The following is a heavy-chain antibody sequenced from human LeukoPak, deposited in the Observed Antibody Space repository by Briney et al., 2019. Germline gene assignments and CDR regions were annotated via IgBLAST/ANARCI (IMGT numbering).Heavy chain of an antibody. D-gene: IGHD3-9*01. CDR2: IYYSGST. CDR3: ARHFDWVGGNVDY. J-gene: IGHJ4*02. CDR1: GGSISSYY. Sequence: SETLSLTCTVSGGSISSYYWSWIRQPPGKGLEWIGYIYYSGSTNYNPSLKSRVTISVDTSKNQFSLKLSSVTAEDTAVYYCARHFDWVGGNVDYWGQGTQVTVSS. V-gene: IGHV4-59*08.